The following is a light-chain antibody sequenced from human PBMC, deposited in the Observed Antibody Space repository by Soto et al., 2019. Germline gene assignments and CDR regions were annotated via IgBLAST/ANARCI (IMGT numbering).Light chain of an antibody. V-gene: IGKV3-20*01. J-gene: IGKJ1*01. CDR1: ETITGRS. CDR2: SIS. CDR3: QQFQNSRT. Sequence: IVLTQSPGTLSLSPGERATLSCRTSETITGRSLAWYQQKPGQAPRVLITSISNRATGIPDRFSGSGSGTDFTLTITRLEPEDSAVYYWQQFQNSRTFGQGTRVEI.